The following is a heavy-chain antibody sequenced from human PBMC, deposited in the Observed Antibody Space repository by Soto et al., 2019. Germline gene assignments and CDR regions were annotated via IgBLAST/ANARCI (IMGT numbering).Heavy chain of an antibody. V-gene: IGHV4-4*07. Sequence: SETLSLSCTVSRGSISSYYWSWIRQPAGKGLEWIGRTYTSGSTNYNPSLKSRVTMSVDTSKNQFSLKLSSVTAADTAVYYCARDSSIMYYPHNWFDPWGQGTLVTVST. CDR2: TYTSGST. D-gene: IGHD3-16*01. CDR3: ARDSSIMYYPHNWFDP. J-gene: IGHJ5*02. CDR1: RGSISSYY.